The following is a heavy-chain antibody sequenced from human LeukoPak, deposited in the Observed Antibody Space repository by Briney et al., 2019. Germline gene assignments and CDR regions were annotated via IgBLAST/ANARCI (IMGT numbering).Heavy chain of an antibody. CDR2: IYHSGST. V-gene: IGHV4-30-2*01. Sequence: PSQTLSLTCTVSGGSISSGGYSWSWIRRPPGKGLEWIGYIYHSGSTYYNPSLKSRVTISVDRSKNQFSLKLSSVTAADTAVYYCARVSAVRGLDYWGQGTLVTVSS. CDR1: GGSISSGGYS. D-gene: IGHD3-10*02. CDR3: ARVSAVRGLDY. J-gene: IGHJ4*02.